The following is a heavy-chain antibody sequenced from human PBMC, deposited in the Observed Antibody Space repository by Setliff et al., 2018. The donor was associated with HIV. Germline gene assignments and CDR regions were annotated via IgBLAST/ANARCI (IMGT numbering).Heavy chain of an antibody. V-gene: IGHV4-38-2*02. J-gene: IGHJ4*02. CDR2: IYHSGGT. CDR1: GYSISSGYY. CDR3: ARDFIHLTNYYDSDSYVY. D-gene: IGHD3-22*01. Sequence: SETLSLTCAVSGYSISSGYYWGWIRQPPGKGLQWIGSIYHSGGTYYNPSLKSRVTMSVDTSKNQFSLKLTSVTAADTAVYYCARDFIHLTNYYDSDSYVYWGQGTLVTVSS.